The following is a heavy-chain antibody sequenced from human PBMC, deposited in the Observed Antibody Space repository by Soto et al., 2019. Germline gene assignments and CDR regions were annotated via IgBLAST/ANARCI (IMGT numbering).Heavy chain of an antibody. CDR1: GVSITNYY. J-gene: IGHJ4*02. Sequence: PSATLSLTCSVSGVSITNYYWTWIRHSPGKGLEWIGYVYHTGNTYYNPSLRSRVTISLDTSKNQVSLRLRSVTAADTAVYYCAREQYNWKLWGQGTLFTVS. CDR2: VYHTGNT. CDR3: AREQYNWKL. V-gene: IGHV4-59*01. D-gene: IGHD1-20*01.